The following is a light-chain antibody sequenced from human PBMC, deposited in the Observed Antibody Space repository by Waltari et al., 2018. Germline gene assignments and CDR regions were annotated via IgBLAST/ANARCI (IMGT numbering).Light chain of an antibody. J-gene: IGLJ3*02. CDR3: CSYAGSSTSWV. Sequence: QSALTQPASVSGSPGQSITTPCTGPSSDVGRFNLVSWYQQHPGKAPKLMIYEGSKRPSGVSNRFSGSKSGNTASLTISGLQAEDEADYYCCSYAGSSTSWVFGGGTKLTVL. CDR1: SSDVGRFNL. CDR2: EGS. V-gene: IGLV2-23*01.